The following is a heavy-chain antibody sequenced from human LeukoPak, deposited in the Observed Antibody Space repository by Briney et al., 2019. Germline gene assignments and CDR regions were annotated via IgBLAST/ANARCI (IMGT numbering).Heavy chain of an antibody. V-gene: IGHV5-51*01. CDR3: AKAAAGTGYAFDI. CDR1: EDSFTNYW. D-gene: IGHD6-13*01. Sequence: GESLKISCKGSEDSFTNYWIGWVRQMPGKGLECMGIIYPGDSDTRYSPSFQGQVTISADKSSSTAYLQWSSLKASDTAMYYCAKAAAGTGYAFDIWGQGTMVTVSS. J-gene: IGHJ3*02. CDR2: IYPGDSDT.